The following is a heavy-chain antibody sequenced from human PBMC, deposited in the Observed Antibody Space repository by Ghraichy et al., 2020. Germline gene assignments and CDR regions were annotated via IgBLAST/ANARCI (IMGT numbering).Heavy chain of an antibody. Sequence: SETLSLTCTVSGGSISSYYWSWIRQPPGKGLEWIGYIYYSGSTNYNPSLKSRVTISVDTSKNQFSLKLSSVTAADTAVYYCAREVYSYGSNWFDPWGQGTLVTVSS. J-gene: IGHJ5*02. CDR2: IYYSGST. CDR3: AREVYSYGSNWFDP. D-gene: IGHD5-18*01. CDR1: GGSISSYY. V-gene: IGHV4-59*01.